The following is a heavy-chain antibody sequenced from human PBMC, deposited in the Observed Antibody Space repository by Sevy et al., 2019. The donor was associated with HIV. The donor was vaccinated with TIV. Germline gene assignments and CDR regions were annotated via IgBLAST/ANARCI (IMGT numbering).Heavy chain of an antibody. J-gene: IGHJ4*02. D-gene: IGHD6-19*01. V-gene: IGHV3-30-3*01. CDR1: GLTFSTHA. CDR2: ISYDGSNE. Sequence: GGSLRRSCAASGLTFSTHAMHWVRQAPGKGLEWVALISYDGSNEYYADSVKGRFTISRDSSKNTLYLQMNSLRAEDTAVYFCARDAGYSTGWYAGYWGQGTLVTVSS. CDR3: ARDAGYSTGWYAGY.